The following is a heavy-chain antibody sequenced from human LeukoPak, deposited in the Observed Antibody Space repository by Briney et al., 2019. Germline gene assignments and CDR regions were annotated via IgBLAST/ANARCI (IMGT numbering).Heavy chain of an antibody. CDR3: ARDVVTSATVTTEPFY. D-gene: IGHD4-17*01. V-gene: IGHV3-30*02. CDR1: EFTFSSYG. CDR2: IRYDGSNK. Sequence: GGSLRLSCAASEFTFSSYGMHWVRQAPGKGLEWVAFIRYDGSNKYYADSVKGRFTISRDNSKNTLYLQMNSLRAEDTAVYYCARDVVTSATVTTEPFYWGQGTLVTVSS. J-gene: IGHJ4*02.